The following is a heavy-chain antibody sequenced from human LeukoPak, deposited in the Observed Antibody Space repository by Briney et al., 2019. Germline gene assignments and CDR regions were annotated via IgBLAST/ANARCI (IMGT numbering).Heavy chain of an antibody. V-gene: IGHV3-23*01. Sequence: GGSLRLSCAASGFTFSSYAMSWVRQAPGKGLEWVSAISGSGGSTYYADSVKGRFTISRDNSKNTLYLQMNSLRAEDTAVYYCAKVRSSSWHQWPFPYYFDYWGQGTLVTVSS. J-gene: IGHJ4*02. CDR1: GFTFSSYA. CDR3: AKVRSSSWHQWPFPYYFDY. CDR2: ISGSGGST. D-gene: IGHD6-13*01.